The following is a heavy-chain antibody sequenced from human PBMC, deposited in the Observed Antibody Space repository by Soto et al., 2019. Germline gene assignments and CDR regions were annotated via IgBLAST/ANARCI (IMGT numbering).Heavy chain of an antibody. CDR2: IYWDDDK. Sequence: QITLKESGPTLVKPTQTLTLTCTFSGFSLSTSGVGVCWIRQPPGKALEWLALIYWDDDKRYSPSLKSRLTITKDTSNNQVVLTMTNMDPVDTATYYCAHTWDYEAFDTWGQGTMVTVSS. D-gene: IGHD4-17*01. CDR3: AHTWDYEAFDT. CDR1: GFSLSTSGVG. V-gene: IGHV2-5*02. J-gene: IGHJ3*02.